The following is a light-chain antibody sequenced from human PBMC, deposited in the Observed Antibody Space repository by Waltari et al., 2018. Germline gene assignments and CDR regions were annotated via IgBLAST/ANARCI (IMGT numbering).Light chain of an antibody. V-gene: IGLV1-44*01. J-gene: IGLJ2*01. Sequence: QSVVTQAPSASGTPGQRVTIPCSGSSSNIGRTPVNWYQQLPGTAPKLVIYTNNQRPSGVPDRFSGSKSGTSASLAISGLQSEDEADYYCAVWDDSLNVVFGGGTKLTVL. CDR3: AVWDDSLNVV. CDR1: SSNIGRTP. CDR2: TNN.